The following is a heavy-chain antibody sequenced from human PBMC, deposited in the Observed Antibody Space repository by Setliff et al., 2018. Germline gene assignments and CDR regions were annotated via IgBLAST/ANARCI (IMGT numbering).Heavy chain of an antibody. J-gene: IGHJ4*02. CDR1: GLSYINNE. Sequence: PGGSLRLSCTASGLSYINNEMSWVRQAPEKGLEWVSVTYASGATNYADSVKGRFTISRDNSKNTLYLQMNSLRAEDTAVYYCRLWFEETWRDYWGQGTLVTVSS. V-gene: IGHV3-53*01. CDR3: RLWFEETWRDY. CDR2: TYASGAT. D-gene: IGHD3-10*01.